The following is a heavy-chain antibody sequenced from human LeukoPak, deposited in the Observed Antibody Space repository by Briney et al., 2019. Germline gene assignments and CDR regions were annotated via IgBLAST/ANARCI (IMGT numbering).Heavy chain of an antibody. CDR1: GFTFSSYG. CDR2: ISYDGSNK. Sequence: PGRSLRLSCAASGFTFSSYGMHWVRQAPGKGLEWVAVISYDGSNKYYADSVKGRFTISRDNSKNTLYLQMNSLRAEDTAVYYCARGAGGPVVVTPQGYFDYWGQGTLVTVSS. D-gene: IGHD3-22*01. J-gene: IGHJ4*02. CDR3: ARGAGGPVVVTPQGYFDY. V-gene: IGHV3-30*03.